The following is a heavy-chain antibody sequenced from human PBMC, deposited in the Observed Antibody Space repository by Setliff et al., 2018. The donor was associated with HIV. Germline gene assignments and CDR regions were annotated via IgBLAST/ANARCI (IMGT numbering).Heavy chain of an antibody. Sequence: GGSLRLSCAASGFTFSSYAMHWVRQAPGKGLEYVSSISSNGGNTYYASSLKGRFTISRDNSKNTLYLQMGSLRAEDMAVCYCARDASISSPYDAFDIWGQGTMVTVSS. CDR2: ISSNGGNT. CDR1: GFTFSSYA. CDR3: ARDASISSPYDAFDI. V-gene: IGHV3-64*01. D-gene: IGHD6-6*01. J-gene: IGHJ3*02.